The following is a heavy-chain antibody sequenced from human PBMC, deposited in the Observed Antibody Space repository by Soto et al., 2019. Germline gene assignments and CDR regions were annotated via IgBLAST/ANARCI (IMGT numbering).Heavy chain of an antibody. CDR3: ALVDNYLPPTPRDV. D-gene: IGHD5-12*01. J-gene: IGHJ6*02. Sequence: QVQLVQSGDEVRKPGSSVKVSCKASGYIFVNYGIAWVRQAPGQGLEWMGWISPYSGNTHYASKVQGRLTMTTDTSTSISYTDLGRLPSDHTAVSYCALVDNYLPPTPRDVWGQGTTV. CDR2: ISPYSGNT. V-gene: IGHV1-18*01. CDR1: GYIFVNYG.